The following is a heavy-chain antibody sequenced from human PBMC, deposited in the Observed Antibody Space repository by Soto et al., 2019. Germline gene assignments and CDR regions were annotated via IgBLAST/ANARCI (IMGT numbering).Heavy chain of an antibody. CDR3: ARRGYVDYYGMDV. CDR1: GYDFRTHW. J-gene: IGHJ6*02. CDR2: IYPGDSDT. V-gene: IGHV5-51*01. Sequence: XESLVIYCKASGYDFRTHWLAWVRQMPGKGLEWMGIIYPGDSDTRYSPSFQGQVTISADKSISTAYLQWSSLKASDTAMYYCARRGYVDYYGMDVWGQGTTVTVSS. D-gene: IGHD3-16*01.